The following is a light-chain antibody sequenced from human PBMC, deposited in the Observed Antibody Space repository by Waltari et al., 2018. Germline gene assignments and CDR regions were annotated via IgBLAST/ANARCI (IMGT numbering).Light chain of an antibody. CDR2: QAS. V-gene: IGKV1-5*03. Sequence: DIQMTQSPSTLSASIGDRVTITCRARQSFSKWLAWYQQKPGKAPKLLLHQASTLRSGVPSRFSGSESGTEFILTINSLQPDDFATYFCQQYNDYPYTFGQGTKLEIK. CDR1: QSFSKW. CDR3: QQYNDYPYT. J-gene: IGKJ2*01.